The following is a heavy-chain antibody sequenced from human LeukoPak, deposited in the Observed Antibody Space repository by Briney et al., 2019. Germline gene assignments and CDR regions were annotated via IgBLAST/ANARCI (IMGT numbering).Heavy chain of an antibody. D-gene: IGHD3-10*01. CDR2: ISGSGGST. CDR1: GFTFSSYA. Sequence: GGSLRLSCAASGFTFSSYAMSWVRQAPGKGLEWVSAISGSGGSTYYADSVKGRFTISRDNSKNTLYLQMNSLRAADTAVYYCARAPITMVRGVIISYYYYGMDVWGQGTTVTVSS. J-gene: IGHJ6*02. CDR3: ARAPITMVRGVIISYYYYGMDV. V-gene: IGHV3-23*01.